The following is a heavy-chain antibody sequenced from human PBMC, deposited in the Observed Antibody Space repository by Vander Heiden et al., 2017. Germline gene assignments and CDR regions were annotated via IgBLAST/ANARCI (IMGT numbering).Heavy chain of an antibody. V-gene: IGHV3-15*07. J-gene: IGHJ4*02. CDR3: TTDRFSGWFSY. D-gene: IGHD6-19*01. CDR2: IKSKTDDVTA. CDR1: GFTCSKVG. Sequence: EVQLVESEGGLVKPGGSLRLSCAASGFTCSKVGRDWGPQAPGKGLEWVGRIKSKTDDVTADYAAPVRGRFTISRDDSKNTLYLQMNSLKTEDTAVYYCTTDRFSGWFSYWGQGTLVTVSS.